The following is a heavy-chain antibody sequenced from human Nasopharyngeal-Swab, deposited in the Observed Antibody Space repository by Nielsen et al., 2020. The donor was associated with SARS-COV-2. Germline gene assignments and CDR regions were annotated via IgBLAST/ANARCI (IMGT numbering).Heavy chain of an antibody. CDR3: AGGRGYCSSTSCSYYFDY. J-gene: IGHJ4*02. CDR2: IYHSGST. V-gene: IGHV4-39*07. CDR1: GGSISSSSYY. Sequence: SETLSLTCTVSGGSISSSSYYWGWIRQPPGKGLEWIGEIYHSGSTNYNPSLKSRVTISVDKSKNQFSLKLSSVTAADTAVYYCAGGRGYCSSTSCSYYFDYWGQGTLVTVSS. D-gene: IGHD2-2*01.